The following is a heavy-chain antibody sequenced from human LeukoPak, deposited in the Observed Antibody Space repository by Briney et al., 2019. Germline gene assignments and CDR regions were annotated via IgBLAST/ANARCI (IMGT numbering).Heavy chain of an antibody. D-gene: IGHD3-10*01. V-gene: IGHV1-18*01. CDR2: ISAFNGNT. CDR1: GYTFTSYG. J-gene: IGHJ6*02. Sequence: ASVKVSCKASGYTFTSYGISWVRQAPGQGLEWMGWISAFNGNTNYAQKLQGRVTMTTDTSTSTAYMELRSLRSDDTAVYYCAREDYGSGSYYNSNPDYYYYGMDVWGQGTTVTASS. CDR3: AREDYGSGSYYNSNPDYYYYGMDV.